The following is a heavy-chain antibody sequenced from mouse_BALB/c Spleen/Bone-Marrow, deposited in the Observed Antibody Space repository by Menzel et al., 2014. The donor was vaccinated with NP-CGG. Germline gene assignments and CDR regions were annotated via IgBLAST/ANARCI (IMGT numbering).Heavy chain of an antibody. D-gene: IGHD4-1*01. CDR1: GFTFSSFG. CDR2: ISSGSSTI. J-gene: IGHJ2*01. CDR3: TRGGNWEDFDY. V-gene: IGHV5-17*02. Sequence: EVQLQQSGGGLVQPGGSRKLSCAASGFTFSSFGMHWVRQAPERGLEWVAYISSGSSTIFYADTVKGRFTISRDNPKNTLFLRMTSLRSEDTAMYYCTRGGNWEDFDYWGQGTTLTVSS.